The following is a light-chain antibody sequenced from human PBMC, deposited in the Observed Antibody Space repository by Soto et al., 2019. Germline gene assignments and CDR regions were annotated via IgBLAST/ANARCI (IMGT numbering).Light chain of an antibody. V-gene: IGKV3-15*01. J-gene: IGKJ5*01. CDR1: QSVSSSY. CDR2: DTS. CDR3: QQYNNWPIT. Sequence: EIVLTQSPGTLSLSPGERATLSCRASQSVSSSYLAWYQQKPGQAPRLLIYDTSTRATGIPARFSGGGSGTEFTLTISSLQSEDFAVYYCQQYNNWPITFGQGTRLEIK.